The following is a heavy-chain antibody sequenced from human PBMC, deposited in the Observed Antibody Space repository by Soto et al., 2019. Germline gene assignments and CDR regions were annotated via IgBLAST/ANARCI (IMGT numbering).Heavy chain of an antibody. CDR2: IIPFFGTA. J-gene: IGHJ4*02. D-gene: IGHD4-17*01. CDR1: GGTFSTFG. V-gene: IGHV1-69*13. Sequence: SVKVSCKACGGTFSTFGISWVRQAPGQGLEWMGGIIPFFGTARYSQKFEDRITITADESTNTVYMDLRSLTSEDTAIYYCAKSAPMDAGDKYYYDFWGQGALVTVSS. CDR3: AKSAPMDAGDKYYYDF.